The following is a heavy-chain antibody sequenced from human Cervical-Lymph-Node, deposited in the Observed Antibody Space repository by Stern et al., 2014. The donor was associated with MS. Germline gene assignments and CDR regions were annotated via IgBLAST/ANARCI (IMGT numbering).Heavy chain of an antibody. D-gene: IGHD3-3*01. CDR1: GYTFTGYY. V-gene: IGHV1-2*06. Sequence: VQLVQSGAEVKKPGASVKVSCKASGYTFTGYYMHWVRQAPGQGLEWMGRINPNSGGTNYAQKFQGRVTMTRDTSISTAYMELSRLRSDDTAVYYCARGEGLEWFLRYYYFDYWGQGTLVTVSS. CDR2: INPNSGGT. J-gene: IGHJ4*02. CDR3: ARGEGLEWFLRYYYFDY.